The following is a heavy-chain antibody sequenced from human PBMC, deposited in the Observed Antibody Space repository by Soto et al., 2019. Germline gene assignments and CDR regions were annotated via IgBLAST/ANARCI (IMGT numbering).Heavy chain of an antibody. CDR2: ISSSSSYI. V-gene: IGHV3-21*01. Sequence: GGSLRLSCAASGFTFSSYSMNWVRQAPGKGLEWVSSISSSSSYIYYADSVKGRFTISRDNAKNSLYLQMNSLRAEDTTVYYCARSNGDYLYYYYGMDVWGQGTTVTVSS. D-gene: IGHD4-17*01. J-gene: IGHJ6*02. CDR1: GFTFSSYS. CDR3: ARSNGDYLYYYYGMDV.